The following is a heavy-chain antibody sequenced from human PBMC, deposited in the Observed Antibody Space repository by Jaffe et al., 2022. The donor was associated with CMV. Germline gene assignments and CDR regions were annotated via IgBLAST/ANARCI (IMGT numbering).Heavy chain of an antibody. CDR3: FLQSGGGDTYGFLHH. J-gene: IGHJ1*01. CDR2: ISGSGSST. Sequence: EVQLLESGGDLVQPGGSLRLSCAASGFSFNNYAMSWVRQAPGKGLEWVSAISGSGSSTYYADSVKGRFTISRDNSNKMLYLQMNSLGAEDTAVYYCFLQSGGGDTYGFLHHWGQGTLATVSS. D-gene: IGHD5-18*01. V-gene: IGHV3-23*01. CDR1: GFSFNNYA.